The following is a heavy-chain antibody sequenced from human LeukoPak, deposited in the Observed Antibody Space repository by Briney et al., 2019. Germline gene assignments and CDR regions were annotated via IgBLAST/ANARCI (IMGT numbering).Heavy chain of an antibody. CDR2: IYTSGST. V-gene: IGHV4-4*07. CDR3: ARGPYYDILTGSQIWFDP. CDR1: GGSISSYY. D-gene: IGHD3-9*01. J-gene: IGHJ5*02. Sequence: PSETLSLTCTVSGGSISSYYWSWIRQPAGKGLEWIGRIYTSGSTNYNPSLKSRVTISVDTSKNQFSLKLSSVTAADTAVYYCARGPYYDILTGSQIWFDPWGQGTLVTVSS.